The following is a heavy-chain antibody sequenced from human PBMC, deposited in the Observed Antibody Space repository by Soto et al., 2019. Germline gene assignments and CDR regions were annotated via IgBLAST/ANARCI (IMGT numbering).Heavy chain of an antibody. CDR3: AREPNYFDY. V-gene: IGHV1-18*01. Sequence: ASVKVSCKSSGYPFTHYGITWVRQAPGQGLEWMGWISAYNGNTKYAQKLQGRVTMTTDTSTSTADMELRSLRSDDTAVYYCAREPNYFDYWGQGTLVTVSS. CDR2: ISAYNGNT. J-gene: IGHJ4*02. CDR1: GYPFTHYG.